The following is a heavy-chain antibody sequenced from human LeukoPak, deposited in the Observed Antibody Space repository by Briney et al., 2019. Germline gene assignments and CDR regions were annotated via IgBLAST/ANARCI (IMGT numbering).Heavy chain of an antibody. CDR2: IYPSGIS. CDR3: ARGSLRLDY. J-gene: IGHJ4*02. CDR1: GVSMSNFY. V-gene: IGHV4-4*07. Sequence: SETLSVTCTVPGVSMSNFYWSWIRQPAGKGLEWIGRIYPSGISNYNPSLKSRVTMSVDTSKKQFSLKLSSVTAADTAVYYCARGSLRLDYWGQGSLVTVSS.